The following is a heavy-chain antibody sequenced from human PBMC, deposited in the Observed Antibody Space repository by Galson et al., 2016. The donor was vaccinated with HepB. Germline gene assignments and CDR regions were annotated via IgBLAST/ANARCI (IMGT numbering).Heavy chain of an antibody. Sequence: SVKVSCKASGYTFSNYDINWVRQAPGQGPEWMAWMNPKSGNTGYAQSFKARVIMTRDTSISTAYMELYSLTSEDTAVYFCARGGTLPKTNLYGMDVWGQGTTVTVSS. D-gene: IGHD2-8*01. CDR3: ARGGTLPKTNLYGMDV. CDR1: GYTFSNYD. V-gene: IGHV1-8*01. J-gene: IGHJ6*02. CDR2: MNPKSGNT.